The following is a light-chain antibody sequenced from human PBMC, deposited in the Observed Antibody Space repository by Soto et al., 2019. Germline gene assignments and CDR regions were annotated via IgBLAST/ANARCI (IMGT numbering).Light chain of an antibody. CDR1: RSDVGGYHY. CDR2: EVT. J-gene: IGLJ1*01. Sequence: QSALTQPASVSGSPGQSITISCTETRSDVGGYHYVSLYQQYPGKAPKLIIYEVTNRPSGVSTRFSGSKSGNTASLTISGLQAEDEADYYCGSDTGGIMFHVFGTGTKLTVL. CDR3: GSDTGGIMFHV. V-gene: IGLV2-14*01.